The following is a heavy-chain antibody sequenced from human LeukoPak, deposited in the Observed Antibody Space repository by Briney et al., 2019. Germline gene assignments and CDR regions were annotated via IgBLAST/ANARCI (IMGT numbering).Heavy chain of an antibody. V-gene: IGHV3-73*01. CDR1: GFTFSGSA. J-gene: IGHJ4*02. D-gene: IGHD3-22*01. Sequence: GGSLRLSCAASGFTFSGSAMHWVRQASGKGLEWVGRIRSKANSYATAYAASVKVRFTISKNDSKNTSYLQMNSLKSEDTAVYYCTRRYDSSGFDYWGQGTLVTVSS. CDR3: TRRYDSSGFDY. CDR2: IRSKANSYAT.